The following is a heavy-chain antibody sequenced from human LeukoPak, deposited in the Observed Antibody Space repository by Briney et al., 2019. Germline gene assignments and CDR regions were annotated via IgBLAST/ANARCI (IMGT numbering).Heavy chain of an antibody. J-gene: IGHJ4*02. Sequence: SGGSLRLPCAASGFTFSTYAMSWVRQAPGKGLEWVSAISGSGVTTYYADSVKGRFTISRDNSKNTLFLQMNSLRAEDTAVYYCAKSYYVILTGYYPNWGQGTLVTVSS. CDR1: GFTFSTYA. D-gene: IGHD3-9*01. V-gene: IGHV3-23*01. CDR3: AKSYYVILTGYYPN. CDR2: ISGSGVTT.